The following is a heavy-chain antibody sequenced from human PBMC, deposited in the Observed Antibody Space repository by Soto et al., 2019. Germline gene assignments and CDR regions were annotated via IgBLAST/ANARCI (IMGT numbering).Heavy chain of an antibody. D-gene: IGHD5-12*01. Sequence: GGSLRLSCAASGFTFSNAWINWVRQTPGKGLEWVGRVKSKTDGGTTDFAAPVEGRFAISRDDSKNMVYLEMNSLKTEDTAVYWCAKGTIDGYVLSWFDPWGQGTVVTVSS. V-gene: IGHV3-15*07. CDR3: AKGTIDGYVLSWFDP. CDR2: VKSKTDGGTT. CDR1: GFTFSNAW. J-gene: IGHJ5*02.